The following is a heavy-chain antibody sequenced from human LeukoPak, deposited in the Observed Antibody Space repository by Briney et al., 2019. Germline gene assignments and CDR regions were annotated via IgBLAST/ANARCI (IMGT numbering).Heavy chain of an antibody. CDR1: GFTFDDYA. V-gene: IGHV3-9*03. D-gene: IGHD6-19*01. J-gene: IGHJ3*02. Sequence: PGGSLRLSCAASGFTFDDYAMHWVRHAPGKGLEWVSGISWNSDNIGYADSVKGRFTISRDNAKNSLYLQMNSLRAGDMALYYCAKDIGVAGTLGAFDIWGQGTMVTVSS. CDR3: AKDIGVAGTLGAFDI. CDR2: ISWNSDNI.